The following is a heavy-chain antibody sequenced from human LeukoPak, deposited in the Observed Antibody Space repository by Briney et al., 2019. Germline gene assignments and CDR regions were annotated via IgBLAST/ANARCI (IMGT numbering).Heavy chain of an antibody. D-gene: IGHD3-22*01. CDR2: IGYNSGSI. J-gene: IGHJ5*01. V-gene: IGHV3-9*01. CDR3: AKGAPSYYDSSGYYHNWFDS. CDR1: GFTFDDYA. Sequence: PGRSLRLSCAASGFTFDDYAMHWVRQAPGKGLEWVSGIGYNSGSIDYAESVKGRFTISRDNAKNSLYLQMNSLKPEDTALYYCAKGAPSYYDSSGYYHNWFDSWGQGALVTVSS.